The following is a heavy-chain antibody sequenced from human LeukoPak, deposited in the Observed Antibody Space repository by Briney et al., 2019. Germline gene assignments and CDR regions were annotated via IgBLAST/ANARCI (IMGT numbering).Heavy chain of an antibody. CDR1: GFTFSSYW. CDR2: IKQDGSEE. Sequence: GGSLRLSCAASGFTFSSYWMSWVRQAPGKGLEWVANIKQDGSEEYYVDSVKGRFTISRDNAKNSLYLQMNSLRAEDTAVYYCARDSHYYDSSGLDAFDIWGQGTMVTVSS. CDR3: ARDSHYYDSSGLDAFDI. V-gene: IGHV3-7*01. J-gene: IGHJ3*02. D-gene: IGHD3-22*01.